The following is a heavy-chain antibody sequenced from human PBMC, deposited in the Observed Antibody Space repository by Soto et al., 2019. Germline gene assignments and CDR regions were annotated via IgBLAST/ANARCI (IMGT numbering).Heavy chain of an antibody. J-gene: IGHJ4*02. V-gene: IGHV3-23*01. D-gene: IGHD1-26*01. CDR2: ITRSGGTT. CDR3: AKLVGTTKVDF. CDR1: GFTFETYG. Sequence: VQLLGSGGGLVQTGGSLRLSCEGSGFTFETYGMNWVRQAPGKGLEWLSHITRSGGTTYYADSVKGRFTISRDNSKNTVFLQMNSLRVEDTAVYYCAKLVGTTKVDFWGQGTLVTVSS.